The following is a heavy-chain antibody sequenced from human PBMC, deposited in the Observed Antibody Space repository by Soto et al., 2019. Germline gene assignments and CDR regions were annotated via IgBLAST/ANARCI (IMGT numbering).Heavy chain of an antibody. D-gene: IGHD3-16*02. CDR1: GFTVSSNY. V-gene: IGHV3-53*01. CDR3: ARDLALGGMDV. Sequence: GGALRLSCAASGFTVSSNYISWVRQAPGKGLEWVSVIYSVGNTYYADSVKGRFTISRDNSKNTLYLQMNSLRAEDTAVYYCARDLALGGMDVWGQGTTVPVSS. J-gene: IGHJ6*02. CDR2: IYSVGNT.